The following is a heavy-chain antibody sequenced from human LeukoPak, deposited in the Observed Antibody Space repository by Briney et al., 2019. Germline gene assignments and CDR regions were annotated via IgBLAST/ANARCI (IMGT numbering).Heavy chain of an antibody. D-gene: IGHD4-11*01. Sequence: GGSLRLSCAASGFTFSSYEMNWVRQAPGKGLEWVANIKQDGSEKYYVDSVKGRFTISRDNAKNSLYLQMNSLRAEDTAVYYCARSYSNYGINWFDPWGQGTLVTVSS. CDR1: GFTFSSYE. CDR2: IKQDGSEK. CDR3: ARSYSNYGINWFDP. J-gene: IGHJ5*02. V-gene: IGHV3-7*01.